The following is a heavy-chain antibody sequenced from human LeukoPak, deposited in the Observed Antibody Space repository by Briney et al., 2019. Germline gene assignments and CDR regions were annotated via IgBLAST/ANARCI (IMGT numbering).Heavy chain of an antibody. CDR3: ARGPTYYYDRRGYYFDY. J-gene: IGHJ4*02. Sequence: SETLSLTCAVYGGSFSGYYWSWIRQPPGKGLEWIGEINHSGSTNYNPSLKSRVTISVDTSKNQFSLKLSSVTAADTAVYCCARGPTYYYDRRGYYFDYWGQGTLVTVSS. V-gene: IGHV4-34*01. CDR2: INHSGST. D-gene: IGHD3-22*01. CDR1: GGSFSGYY.